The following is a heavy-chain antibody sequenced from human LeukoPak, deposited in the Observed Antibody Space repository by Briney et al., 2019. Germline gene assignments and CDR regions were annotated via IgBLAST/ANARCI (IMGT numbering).Heavy chain of an antibody. CDR2: IKQDGSEK. D-gene: IGHD6-13*01. Sequence: PGGSLRLSCAASGFTFSSYWMSWVRQAPGKGLEWVAKIKQDGSEKYYVDSVKGRFTISRDNAKNSLYLQMNSLRAEDAAVYYCATTATGHYFDYWGQGTLVTVSS. J-gene: IGHJ4*02. V-gene: IGHV3-7*01. CDR3: ATTATGHYFDY. CDR1: GFTFSSYW.